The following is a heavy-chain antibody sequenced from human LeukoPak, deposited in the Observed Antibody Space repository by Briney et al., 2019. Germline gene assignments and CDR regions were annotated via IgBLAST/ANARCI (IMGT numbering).Heavy chain of an antibody. D-gene: IGHD2-2*01. CDR1: GYSFTSHW. CDR2: IFPGDSDA. CDR3: AREIVVPSAMRAFDY. J-gene: IGHJ4*02. V-gene: IGHV5-51*01. Sequence: GEPLKISCKVSGYSFTSHWIGWVRQMPGKGLEWMGVIFPGDSDARYSPSFQGQVTISSDKSISTAYLQWSSLKASDTAMYYCAREIVVPSAMRAFDYWGQGTPVTVSS.